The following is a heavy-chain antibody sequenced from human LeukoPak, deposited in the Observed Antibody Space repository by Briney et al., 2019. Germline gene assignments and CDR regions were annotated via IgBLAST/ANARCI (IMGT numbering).Heavy chain of an antibody. J-gene: IGHJ2*01. CDR2: IYSGGST. D-gene: IGHD2-21*02. CDR1: GFTVSSNY. V-gene: IGHV3-53*01. CDR3: AREPVAYCGGDCYSGGYFDL. Sequence: GGSLRLSCAGSGFTVSSNYVSWVRQAPGKGLEWVSVIYSGGSTYYADSVKGRFTISRDNSKNTLYLQMHSLRAEDTAVYYCAREPVAYCGGDCYSGGYFDLWGRGTLVTVSS.